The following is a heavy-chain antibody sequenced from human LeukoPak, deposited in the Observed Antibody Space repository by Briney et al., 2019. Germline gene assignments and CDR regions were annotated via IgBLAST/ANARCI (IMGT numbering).Heavy chain of an antibody. CDR1: GFNFSSYW. D-gene: IGHD2-2*01. J-gene: IGHJ4*02. CDR2: IKQDGSEY. CDR3: ARDLSRVVVVVPAAYFDY. V-gene: IGHV3-7*03. Sequence: PGGSLRLSCAASGFNFSSYWMSWVRQAPGKGLDSVANIKQDGSEYYYVDSVKGRFTISRDNAKNSLYLQMNSLRAEDTAVYYCARDLSRVVVVVPAAYFDYWGQGTLVTVSS.